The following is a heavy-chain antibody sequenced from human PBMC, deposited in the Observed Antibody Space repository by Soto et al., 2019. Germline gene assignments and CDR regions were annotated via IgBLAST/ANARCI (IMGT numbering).Heavy chain of an antibody. V-gene: IGHV3-23*01. CDR1: GFTFNNYA. Sequence: EVQLLESGVGLVQPGGSLRLSCAASGFTFNNYAMTWVRQAPGKGLEWVSAISGGGDTTSYADSVKGRFTVSRDGSKNTLYRKMSRLRAEDTALYYCAKGRGGSGSLTPRVDFWGQRTLVTVSS. J-gene: IGHJ4*02. CDR2: ISGGGDTT. D-gene: IGHD3-10*01. CDR3: AKGRGGSGSLTPRVDF.